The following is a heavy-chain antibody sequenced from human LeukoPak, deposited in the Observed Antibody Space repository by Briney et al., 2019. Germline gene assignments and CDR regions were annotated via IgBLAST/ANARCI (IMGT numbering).Heavy chain of an antibody. CDR3: ARGGRYCSGGSCYLDY. D-gene: IGHD2-15*01. J-gene: IGHJ4*02. V-gene: IGHV4-34*01. CDR2: INHSGCT. CDR1: GGSFSGYY. Sequence: SETLSLTCAVYGGSFSGYYWSWIRQPPGKGLEWIGEINHSGCTNYNPSLKSRVTISVDTPKNQFSLVLTSVTAADTAMYYCARGGRYCSGGSCYLDYWGQGTLVTVSS.